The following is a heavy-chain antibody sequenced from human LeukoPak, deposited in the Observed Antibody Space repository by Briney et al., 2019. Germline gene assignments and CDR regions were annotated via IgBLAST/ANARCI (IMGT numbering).Heavy chain of an antibody. J-gene: IGHJ3*02. V-gene: IGHV4-34*01. D-gene: IGHD3-10*01. CDR1: GGSFSGYY. Sequence: SETLSLTCAVYGGSFSGYYWSWIRQPPGKGLEWIGEINHSGSTNYNPSLKSRVTISVDTSKNQFSLKLSSVTAADTAVYYCARQGSRSLYGSGSYYRIAFDIWGQGTMVTVSS. CDR2: INHSGST. CDR3: ARQGSRSLYGSGSYYRIAFDI.